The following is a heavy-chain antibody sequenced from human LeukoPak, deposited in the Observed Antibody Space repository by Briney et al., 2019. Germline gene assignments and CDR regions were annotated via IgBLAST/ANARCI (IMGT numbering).Heavy chain of an antibody. Sequence: GGSLRLSCAASGFTFSSYAMSWVRQAPGKGLEWVSAISGSGGSIYYADSVKGRFTISRDNAKNTLYLQMNSLRAEDTAVYYCAKVPDSSPGDYWGQGTLVTVSS. D-gene: IGHD6-13*01. V-gene: IGHV3-23*01. CDR3: AKVPDSSPGDY. CDR1: GFTFSSYA. CDR2: ISGSGGSI. J-gene: IGHJ4*02.